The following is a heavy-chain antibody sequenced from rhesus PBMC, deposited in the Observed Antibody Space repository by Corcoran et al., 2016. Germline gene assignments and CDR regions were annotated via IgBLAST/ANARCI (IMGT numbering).Heavy chain of an antibody. J-gene: IGHJ4*01. CDR2: ITFSGST. D-gene: IGHD1-20*01. V-gene: IGHV4-122*02. CDR3: ARDRNGWNNVSY. CDR1: GGSISSGYYY. Sequence: QVQLQESGPGLVKPSETLSLTCAVSGGSISSGYYYWSWIRQPPGKGLECIGYITFSGSTSYNPSLKSRVTISRDTSNNQFSLRLSSVTAADTAVYYCARDRNGWNNVSYWGQGVLVTVSS.